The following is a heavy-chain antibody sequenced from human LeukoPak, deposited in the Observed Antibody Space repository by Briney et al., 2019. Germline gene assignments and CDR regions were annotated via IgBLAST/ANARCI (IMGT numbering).Heavy chain of an antibody. CDR2: IHNSGIT. D-gene: IGHD6-13*01. CDR3: ARGHPPAAAPGYYMDV. J-gene: IGHJ6*03. V-gene: IGHV4-59*11. Sequence: PSETLSLTCTVSGGSISSHFWSWIRQPPGKGLEWIGYIHNSGITNYNSSLKSRVTMSVDTSKNQFSLMLRSVTAADTAVYYCARGHPPAAAPGYYMDVWGKGTTVTVSS. CDR1: GGSISSHF.